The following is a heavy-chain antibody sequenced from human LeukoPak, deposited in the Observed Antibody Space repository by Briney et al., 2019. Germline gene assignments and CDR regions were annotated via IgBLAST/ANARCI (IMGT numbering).Heavy chain of an antibody. D-gene: IGHD6-13*01. CDR1: GGSFSGYY. CDR3: ARNSAAAGYGMDV. J-gene: IGHJ6*04. Sequence: PSETLSLTCAVYGGSFSGYYWTWIRQPPGKGLEWIGEINHSGSTNYNPSLKSRVTISVDTSKNQFSLKLGSVTAAHTAVYYCARNSAAAGYGMDVWGKGTTVTVSS. CDR2: INHSGST. V-gene: IGHV4-34*01.